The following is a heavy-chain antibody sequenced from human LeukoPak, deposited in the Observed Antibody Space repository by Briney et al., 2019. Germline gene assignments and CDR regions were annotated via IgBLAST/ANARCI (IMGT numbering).Heavy chain of an antibody. CDR3: ARRSEFGVLYYMDV. CDR1: GFTFSTYS. J-gene: IGHJ6*03. V-gene: IGHV3-48*01. Sequence: SLRLSCAASGFTFSTYSMNWVRQAPGQGLEWVSYISASSGTIYYAHSVRGRFTISRDNAKNSLYLQMNSLRAEDTAVYYCARRSEFGVLYYMDVWGKGTTVTV. CDR2: ISASSGTI. D-gene: IGHD3-16*01.